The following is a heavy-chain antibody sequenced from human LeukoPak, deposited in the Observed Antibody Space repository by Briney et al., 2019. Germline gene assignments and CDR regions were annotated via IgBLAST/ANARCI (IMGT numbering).Heavy chain of an antibody. D-gene: IGHD2-2*01. J-gene: IGHJ4*02. Sequence: GASVKVSCKASGYTFTCYYMHWVRQAPRQGGEGMGWINPNSGETNYAQKFQGRVTLTRDTSISTAHMELSRLRSDDPAAYYCARANPLYCSSTTCLFDYWGQGTLVTVSS. CDR1: GYTFTCYY. V-gene: IGHV1-2*02. CDR2: INPNSGET. CDR3: ARANPLYCSSTTCLFDY.